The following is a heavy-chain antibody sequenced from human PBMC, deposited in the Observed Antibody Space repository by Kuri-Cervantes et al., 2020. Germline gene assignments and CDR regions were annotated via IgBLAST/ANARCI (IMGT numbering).Heavy chain of an antibody. CDR3: ARVSHYDILTGYSRFGGMDV. D-gene: IGHD3-9*01. Sequence: ASVQVSCKASGYTFTGYYMHWVRQAPGQGLEWMGWINPNSGGTNYAQKSQGRVTMTRGTSISTAYMELSRLRSDDPAVYYCARVSHYDILTGYSRFGGMDVWGQGTTVTVSS. V-gene: IGHV1-2*02. CDR2: INPNSGGT. CDR1: GYTFTGYY. J-gene: IGHJ6*02.